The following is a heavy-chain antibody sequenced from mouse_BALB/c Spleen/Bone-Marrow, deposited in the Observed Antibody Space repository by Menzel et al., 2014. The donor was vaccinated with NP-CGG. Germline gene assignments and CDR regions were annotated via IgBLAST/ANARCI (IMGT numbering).Heavy chain of an antibody. CDR3: ARGVRQLGLPF. CDR2: IDPAKDNT. D-gene: IGHD3-2*01. Sequence: VQLQQSGAELVKPGASVKLSCTSSGFNIRDTYIHWVKQRPEQGLEWIGKIDPAKDNTEYGPNFQGKATITADTPSNTAYLQLSSLTSEDTAVYYCARGVRQLGLPFWGQGTLVTVST. V-gene: IGHV14-3*02. CDR1: GFNIRDTY. J-gene: IGHJ3*01.